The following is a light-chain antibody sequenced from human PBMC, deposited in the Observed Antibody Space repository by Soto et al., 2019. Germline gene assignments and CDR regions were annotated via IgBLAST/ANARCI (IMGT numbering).Light chain of an antibody. V-gene: IGLV2-14*01. CDR2: EVG. CDR1: SSDVGAFNY. CDR3: CSYASGSIYV. J-gene: IGLJ1*01. Sequence: QSALTQPASVSGSPGQSITISCTGTSSDVGAFNYVSWYLQYPGKAPKLMIYEVGNWPSGVSNRFSGSKSGNTASLTISGLQAEDEADYYCCSYASGSIYVFGTGTQLTVL.